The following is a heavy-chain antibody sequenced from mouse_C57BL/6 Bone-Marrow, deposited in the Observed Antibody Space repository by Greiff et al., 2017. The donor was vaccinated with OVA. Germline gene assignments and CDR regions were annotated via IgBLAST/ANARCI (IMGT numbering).Heavy chain of an antibody. Sequence: VQLQQSGAELVRPGTSVKMSCKASGYTFTNYWIGWAKQRPGHGLEWIGDIYPGGGYTNYNEKFKGKATLTADKYSSTAYMQFSSLTSEDSAIYCCAINYNGAMDYWGQGTSVTVSS. CDR1: GYTFTNYW. CDR3: AINYNGAMDY. D-gene: IGHD1-3*01. CDR2: IYPGGGYT. J-gene: IGHJ4*01. V-gene: IGHV1-63*01.